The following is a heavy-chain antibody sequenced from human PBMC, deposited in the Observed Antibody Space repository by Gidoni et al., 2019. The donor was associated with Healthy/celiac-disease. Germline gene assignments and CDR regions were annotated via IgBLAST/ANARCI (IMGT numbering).Heavy chain of an antibody. CDR1: GGTFSSYA. V-gene: IGHV1-69*01. J-gene: IGHJ6*02. CDR3: ARSSSGSDLPPRPYYYYGMDV. Sequence: QVQLVQSGAEAQKPGSSATVSCKASGGTFSSYAITWVRQAPGQGLGWMGGTIPIFGTANYAQKVQGRVTITADESTSTAYMELSSLRSEDTAVYYCARSSSGSDLPPRPYYYYGMDVWGQGTTVTVSS. D-gene: IGHD1-26*01. CDR2: TIPIFGTA.